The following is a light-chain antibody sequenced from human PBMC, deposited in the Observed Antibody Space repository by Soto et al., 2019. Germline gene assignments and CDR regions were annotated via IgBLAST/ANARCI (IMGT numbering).Light chain of an antibody. Sequence: QSPLTQPASVSGSPGQSITISCTAISSDITTYNYVSWYQHHPGKAPKLIIYEVINRPSGVSNRFSGSKSGNTASLTISGLQAEDEADYYCSSYPSTRWVFGGGTKLTVL. CDR1: SSDITTYNY. CDR3: SSYPSTRWV. CDR2: EVI. V-gene: IGLV2-14*01. J-gene: IGLJ3*02.